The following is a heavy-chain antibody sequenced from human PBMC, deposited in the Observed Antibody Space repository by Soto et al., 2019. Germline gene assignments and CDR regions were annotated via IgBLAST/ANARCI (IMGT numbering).Heavy chain of an antibody. V-gene: IGHV3-72*01. Sequence: EVQLVESGGGLVQPGGSLRLSCAASGFTFSDHYMDWVRQAPGKGLEWVGRTRNKGNSYTTEYAASVKGRFTISRDDSRSSLYLQMSSLKADDTAVYYCASSWGDYRYFNSWGQGTLVTVSS. CDR2: TRNKGNSYTT. J-gene: IGHJ4*02. D-gene: IGHD4-17*01. CDR3: ASSWGDYRYFNS. CDR1: GFTFSDHY.